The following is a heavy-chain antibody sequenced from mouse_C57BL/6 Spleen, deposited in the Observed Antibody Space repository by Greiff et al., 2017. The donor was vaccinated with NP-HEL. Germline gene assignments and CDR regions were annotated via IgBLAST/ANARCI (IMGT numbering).Heavy chain of an antibody. D-gene: IGHD3-1*01. V-gene: IGHV5-6*02. CDR3: ARRGDGPYFDY. CDR1: GFTFSSYG. CDR2: ISSGGSYT. Sequence: DVKLVESGGDLVKPGGSLKLSCAASGFTFSSYGMSWVRQTPDKRLEWVATISSGGSYTYYPDSVKGRFTISRDNAKNTLYLQMSSLKSEDTAMYYCARRGDGPYFDYWGQGTTLTVSS. J-gene: IGHJ2*01.